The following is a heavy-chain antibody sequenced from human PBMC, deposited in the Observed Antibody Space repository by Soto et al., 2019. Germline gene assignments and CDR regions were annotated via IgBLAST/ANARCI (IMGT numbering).Heavy chain of an antibody. D-gene: IGHD4-17*01. J-gene: IGHJ5*02. CDR3: ARGPYGGSNWFDP. CDR2: IYRTGST. V-gene: IGHV4-30-2*01. CDR1: GDSISSGAYT. Sequence: TLSLTCAVSGDSISSGAYTWGWVRQPPGKGPEWIGYIYRTGSTSYNTSLRSRVTMSVDTSKNQYSLRLTSVTAADKDVYYCARGPYGGSNWFDPWGQGTLVTVSS.